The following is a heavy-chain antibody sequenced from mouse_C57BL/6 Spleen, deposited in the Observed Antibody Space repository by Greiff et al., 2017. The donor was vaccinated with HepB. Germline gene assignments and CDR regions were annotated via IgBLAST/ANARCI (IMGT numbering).Heavy chain of an antibody. J-gene: IGHJ4*01. CDR3: AKYGYDVGMDY. Sequence: QVQLQQSGPELVKPGASVKISCKASGYAFSSSWMNWVKQRHGKGLEWIGRIYPGDGDTNYNGKFKGKAKLTADKSSSTAYMQLSSLTSEDSAVYFCAKYGYDVGMDYWGQGTSVTVSS. CDR1: GYAFSSSW. V-gene: IGHV1-82*01. D-gene: IGHD2-2*01. CDR2: IYPGDGDT.